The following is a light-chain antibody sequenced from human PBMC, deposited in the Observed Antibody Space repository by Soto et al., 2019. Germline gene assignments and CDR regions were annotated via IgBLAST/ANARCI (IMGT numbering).Light chain of an antibody. CDR1: QSVSSN. Sequence: EIVMTQSPATLSVSPGERATLSCRASQSVSSNLAWYQQKPGQAPRLLIYGASIRATGIPARFSGSVSGTEFPLTISSLQSEDFAVYYCQQYNNWTLTFGGGTKVEIK. J-gene: IGKJ4*01. CDR2: GAS. V-gene: IGKV3-15*01. CDR3: QQYNNWTLT.